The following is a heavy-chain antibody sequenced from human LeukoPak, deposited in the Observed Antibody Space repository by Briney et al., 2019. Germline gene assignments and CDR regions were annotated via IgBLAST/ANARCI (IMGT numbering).Heavy chain of an antibody. J-gene: IGHJ5*02. CDR2: ITKAGDT. D-gene: IGHD2-21*01. Sequence: GGSLRLSCAASGLTFNNHDMHWVRQATGRGLEWVSGITKAGDTYYSGSVKGRFTISRENAKNTLYLQMNSLRVEDTAVYYCAKDPYRVVVATGNYLDPWGQGTLVTVSA. V-gene: IGHV3-13*01. CDR1: GLTFNNHD. CDR3: AKDPYRVVVATGNYLDP.